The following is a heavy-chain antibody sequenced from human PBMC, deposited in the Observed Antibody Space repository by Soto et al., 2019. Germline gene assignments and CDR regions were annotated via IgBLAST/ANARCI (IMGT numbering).Heavy chain of an antibody. CDR2: IIPIFGTA. J-gene: IGHJ4*02. D-gene: IGHD4-4*01. V-gene: IGHV1-69*13. Sequence: EASVKVSCKASGGTFSSYASSWVRQAPGQGLEWMGGIIPIFGTANYAQEFQGRVTITADESTSTAYMELSSLRSEDTAVYYCAGVTTVQQGVSYWGQGTLVTVCS. CDR3: AGVTTVQQGVSY. CDR1: GGTFSSYA.